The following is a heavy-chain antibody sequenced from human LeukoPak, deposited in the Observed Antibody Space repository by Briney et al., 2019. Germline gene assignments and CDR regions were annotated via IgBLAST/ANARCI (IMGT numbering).Heavy chain of an antibody. CDR1: GFTFSSYG. Sequence: GGSLRLSCAASGFTFSSYGMHWVRQAPGKGLEWVAVISYDGSNKYYADSVKGRFTISRDNSKNTLYLQMNSLRAEDTAVYYCAKDLWKYVGDAFDIWGQGTMVTVSS. CDR3: AKDLWKYVGDAFDI. J-gene: IGHJ3*02. D-gene: IGHD2/OR15-2a*01. CDR2: ISYDGSNK. V-gene: IGHV3-30*18.